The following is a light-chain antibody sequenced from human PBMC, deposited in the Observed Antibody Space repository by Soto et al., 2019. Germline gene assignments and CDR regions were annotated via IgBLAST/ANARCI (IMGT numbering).Light chain of an antibody. V-gene: IGKV3-15*01. CDR1: QSVSSN. J-gene: IGKJ2*01. CDR3: QQYNTWPPPYN. CDR2: GAS. Sequence: EIVMTQSPATLSVSPGERATLSCRASQSVSSNLAWYQQKPGQAPRLLIYGASTRATGIPARFSGSGSGTEFTLTLRSMQSEDFALYYGQQYNTWPPPYNSGQGTKVDIK.